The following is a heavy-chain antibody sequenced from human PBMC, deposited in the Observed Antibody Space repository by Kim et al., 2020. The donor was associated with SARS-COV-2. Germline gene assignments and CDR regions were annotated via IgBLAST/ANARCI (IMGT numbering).Heavy chain of an antibody. D-gene: IGHD6-6*01. J-gene: IGHJ6*03. V-gene: IGHV1-69*04. CDR1: GGTFSSYA. CDR2: IIPIFGIA. Sequence: SVKVSCKASGGTFSSYAISWVRQAPGQGLEWMGRIIPIFGIANYAQKFQGRVTITADKSTSTAYMELSSLRSEDTAGYYCARDPMLSSLAGFSPLDYYYYMDVWGKGTTVTVSS. CDR3: ARDPMLSSLAGFSPLDYYYYMDV.